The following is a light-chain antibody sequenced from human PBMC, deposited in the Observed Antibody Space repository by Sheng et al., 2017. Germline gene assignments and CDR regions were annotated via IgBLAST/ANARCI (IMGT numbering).Light chain of an antibody. J-gene: IGLJ3*02. CDR1: ISNIGSNF. CDR2: KDN. V-gene: IGLV1-47*01. CDR3: AAWDDSLTNWL. Sequence: QSILTQPPSASGTPGQRVTISCSGSISNIGSNFVYWYQQVPGMAPKLLISKDNQRPSGVPDRFSVSKSGTSASLAIGGLRSEDEADYYCAAWDDSLTNWLFDGGTKLTVL.